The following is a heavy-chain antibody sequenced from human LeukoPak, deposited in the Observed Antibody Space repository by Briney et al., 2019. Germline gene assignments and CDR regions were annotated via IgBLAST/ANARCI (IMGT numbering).Heavy chain of an antibody. Sequence: GGSLRLSCAASGFTVSSNYMSWVRQAPGKGLVWVARINTGGSNTVYADSVKGRFTISRDNARNTLYLQMSSLRPEDTAVYYCTRATVTFDYWGQGTLVTVSS. D-gene: IGHD4-17*01. CDR3: TRATVTFDY. CDR2: INTGGSNT. V-gene: IGHV3-74*01. CDR1: GFTVSSNY. J-gene: IGHJ4*02.